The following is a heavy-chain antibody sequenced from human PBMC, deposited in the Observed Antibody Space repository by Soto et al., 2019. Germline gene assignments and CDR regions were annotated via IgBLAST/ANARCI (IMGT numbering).Heavy chain of an antibody. CDR3: ARAPSGSYYYYYGMDV. V-gene: IGHV3-33*01. CDR1: GFTFSSYG. J-gene: IGHJ6*02. CDR2: IWYDGSNK. Sequence: QVQLVESGGGVVQPGRSLRLSCAASGFTFSSYGMHWVRQAPGKGLEWVAVIWYDGSNKYYADSVKGRFTISRDNSKNTLYLQMNSLRAEDTAVYYCARAPSGSYYYYYGMDVWGQGTTVTVSS. D-gene: IGHD1-26*01.